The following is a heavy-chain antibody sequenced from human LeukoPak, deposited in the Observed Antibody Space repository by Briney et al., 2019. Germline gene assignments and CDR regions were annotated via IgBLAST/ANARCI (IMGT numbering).Heavy chain of an antibody. V-gene: IGHV4-39*01. CDR3: ARLSTTYSGSSIDY. CDR1: GGSISSSSYY. D-gene: IGHD1-26*01. J-gene: IGHJ4*02. CDR2: IYYSGST. Sequence: SETLSLTCTVSGGSISSSSYYWGWIRQPPGKGLEWIGSIYYSGSTYYKSSLKSRVTASVGTSKNQFSLKLSSVTAADTAVYYCARLSTTYSGSSIDYWGQGTLVTVSS.